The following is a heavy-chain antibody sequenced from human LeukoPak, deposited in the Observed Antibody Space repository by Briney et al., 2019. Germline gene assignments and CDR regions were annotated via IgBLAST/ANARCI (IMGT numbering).Heavy chain of an antibody. CDR3: AKDRASGGNSEVVD. CDR2: ISDGGGGT. D-gene: IGHD4-23*01. V-gene: IGHV3-23*01. CDR1: GFTFGSYA. Sequence: GGSLRLSCAASGFTFGSYAMSWVRQAPGKGLEWVSGISDGGGGTYYAESVKGRFTISRDNSKNTLYLQMNSLRAEDTAVYYCAKDRASGGNSEVVDWGQGTLVTVSS. J-gene: IGHJ4*02.